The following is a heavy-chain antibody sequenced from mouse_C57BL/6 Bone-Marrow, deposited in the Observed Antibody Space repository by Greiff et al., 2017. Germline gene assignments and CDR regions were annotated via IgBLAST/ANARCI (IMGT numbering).Heavy chain of an antibody. CDR1: GFTFSDYG. Sequence: DVQLVESGGGLVKPGGSLKLSCAASGFTFSDYGMHWVRQAPEKGLEWVAYISSGSSTIYYADTVKGRFTISRDNAKNTLFLQMTSLRSEDTAMYYCAITTVVDTDAMDYWGQGTSETVSS. J-gene: IGHJ4*01. V-gene: IGHV5-17*01. D-gene: IGHD1-1*01. CDR2: ISSGSSTI. CDR3: AITTVVDTDAMDY.